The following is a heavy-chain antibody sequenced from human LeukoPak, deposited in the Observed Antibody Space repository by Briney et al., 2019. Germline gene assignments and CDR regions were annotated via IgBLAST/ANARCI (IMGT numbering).Heavy chain of an antibody. CDR2: IYYSGST. J-gene: IGHJ4*02. V-gene: IGHV4-59*01. CDR3: ARGARLAYCGGDCYANVVDY. Sequence: PSETLSLTCTVSGGSISSYYWSWIRQPPGKGLEWIGYIYYSGSTNYNPSLKRRVTISVDTSKNQFSLKLSSVTAADTAVYYCARGARLAYCGGDCYANVVDYWGQGTLVTVSS. CDR1: GGSISSYY. D-gene: IGHD2-21*02.